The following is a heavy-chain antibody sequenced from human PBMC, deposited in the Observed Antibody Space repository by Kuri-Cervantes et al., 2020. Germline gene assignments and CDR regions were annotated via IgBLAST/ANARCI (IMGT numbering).Heavy chain of an antibody. D-gene: IGHD6-6*01. CDR1: GYTFTSYG. Sequence: ASVKVSCKASGYTFTSYGISWVRQAPGQGLEWMGWISAYNGDTNYAQKLQGRVTMTTDTSTSTAYMELRSLRSDDTAVYYCARGYPEYSSSSPIFDYWGQGTLVTVSS. V-gene: IGHV1-18*01. CDR3: ARGYPEYSSSSPIFDY. J-gene: IGHJ4*02. CDR2: ISAYNGDT.